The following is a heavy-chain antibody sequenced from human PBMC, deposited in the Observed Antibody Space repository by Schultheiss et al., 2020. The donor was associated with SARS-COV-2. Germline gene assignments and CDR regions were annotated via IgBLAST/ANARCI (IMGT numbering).Heavy chain of an antibody. D-gene: IGHD3-22*01. CDR3: TAPYYYDSSGYYYGDY. CDR1: GFTFSSYA. J-gene: IGHJ4*02. CDR2: IKSKTDGGTT. Sequence: GGSLRLSCAASGFTFSSYAMSWVRQAPGKGLEWVGRIKSKTDGGTTDYAAPVKGRFTISRDDSKNTLYLQMNSLKTEDTAVYYCTAPYYYDSSGYYYGDYWGQGTLVTVSS. V-gene: IGHV3-15*01.